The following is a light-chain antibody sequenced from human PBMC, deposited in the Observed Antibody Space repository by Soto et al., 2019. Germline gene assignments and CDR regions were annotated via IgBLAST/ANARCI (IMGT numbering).Light chain of an antibody. J-gene: IGLJ2*01. CDR3: CAYAGSYSLV. Sequence: QSVLTQPRSVSGSPGQSVAISCTGTSSDVGAYNYVSWYQQHPGKAPKVMIYDVNKRPSGVPDRFSGSESDNTASLTISGLQAEDEADYYCCAYAGSYSLVFGGGTKVTVL. CDR1: SSDVGAYNY. CDR2: DVN. V-gene: IGLV2-11*01.